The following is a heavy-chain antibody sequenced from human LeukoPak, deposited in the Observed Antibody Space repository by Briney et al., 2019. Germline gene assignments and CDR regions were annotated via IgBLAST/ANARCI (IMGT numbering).Heavy chain of an antibody. Sequence: GGSLRLSCAASGFTFNSYAMSWVRQAPGKGLEWVLAISGSGGSTYYADSVKGRFTISRDNSKNTLFLQMNSLRAEDTALYYCAKGLTFCYYYYMDVWGKGTTVTVSS. CDR1: GFTFNSYA. D-gene: IGHD1-14*01. J-gene: IGHJ6*03. CDR2: ISGSGGST. CDR3: AKGLTFCYYYYMDV. V-gene: IGHV3-23*01.